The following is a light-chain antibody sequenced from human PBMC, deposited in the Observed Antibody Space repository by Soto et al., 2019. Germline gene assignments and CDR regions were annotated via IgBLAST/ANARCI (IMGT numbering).Light chain of an antibody. V-gene: IGKV3-15*01. CDR3: QQYNNWPPWT. CDR1: QSVFSN. Sequence: EIVMTQSPATLSVSPGERATLSCRASQSVFSNLAWYQQKPGQAPRLLIYGAFTRATGIPARFSGSGSGTEFTLTISSLQSEDFAVYYCQQYNNWPPWTFGQGTKVEMK. CDR2: GAF. J-gene: IGKJ1*01.